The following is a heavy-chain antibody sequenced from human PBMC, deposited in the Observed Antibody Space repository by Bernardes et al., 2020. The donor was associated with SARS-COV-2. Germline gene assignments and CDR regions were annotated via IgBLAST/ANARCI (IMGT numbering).Heavy chain of an antibody. D-gene: IGHD2-21*01. J-gene: IGHJ4*02. CDR3: ARPSSDVARFDS. CDR1: GDTLTELS. CDR2: FDPQEDII. V-gene: IGHV1-24*01. Sequence: ASVKVSCKISGDTLTELSLHWVRQGPGKGLEWMGGFDPQEDIIVYAQKFQDRITLTADTSTDTAYMELDSLRSDDTAVYFCARPSSDVARFDSWGQGTLVTVSS.